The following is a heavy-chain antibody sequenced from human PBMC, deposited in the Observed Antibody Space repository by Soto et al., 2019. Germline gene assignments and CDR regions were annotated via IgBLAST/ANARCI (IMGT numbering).Heavy chain of an antibody. Sequence: ASVKVSCKASGYTFTSYAMHWVRQAPGQRLEWMGWINAGNGNTKYSQKFQGRVTITRDTSASTAYMELSSLRSEDTAVYYCARAPSRYSSSWYGTADAFDIWGQGTPVTVSS. J-gene: IGHJ4*02. CDR3: ARAPSRYSSSWYGTADAFDI. CDR1: GYTFTSYA. D-gene: IGHD6-13*01. CDR2: INAGNGNT. V-gene: IGHV1-3*01.